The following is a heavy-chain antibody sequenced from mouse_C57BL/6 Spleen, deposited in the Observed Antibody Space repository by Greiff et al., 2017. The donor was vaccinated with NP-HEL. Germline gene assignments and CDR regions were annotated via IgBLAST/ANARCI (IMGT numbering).Heavy chain of an antibody. CDR2: IDPETGGT. CDR3: TKYPYY. V-gene: IGHV1-15*01. J-gene: IGHJ2*01. Sequence: QVQLQQSGAELVRPGASVTLSCKASGYTFTVYEMHWVKQTPVHGLEWIGAIDPETGGTAYNQKFKGKAILTADKSSSTAYMELRSLTSEDSAVYYCTKYPYYWGQGTTLTVSS. CDR1: GYTFTVYE. D-gene: IGHD5-1*01.